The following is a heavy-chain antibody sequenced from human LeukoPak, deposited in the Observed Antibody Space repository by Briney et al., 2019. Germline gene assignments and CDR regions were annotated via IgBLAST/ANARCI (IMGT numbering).Heavy chain of an antibody. J-gene: IGHJ4*02. CDR2: MSPISGNT. CDR3: VRAPPNWGFNY. Sequence: ASVKVSCKASGYTFTSYDINWVRQATEQGLEWLGWMSPISGNTGYAQKFQGRVTMTRNTSISTAYMELSSLRSEDTAVYYCVRAPPNWGFNYWGQGTLVTVSS. CDR1: GYTFTSYD. D-gene: IGHD7-27*01. V-gene: IGHV1-8*01.